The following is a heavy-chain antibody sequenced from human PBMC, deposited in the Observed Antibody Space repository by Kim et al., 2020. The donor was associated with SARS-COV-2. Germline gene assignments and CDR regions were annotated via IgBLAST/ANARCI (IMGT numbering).Heavy chain of an antibody. CDR1: GGSISSGGYY. CDR3: ARTGVIDTAMVTRSGCYFDY. D-gene: IGHD5-18*01. J-gene: IGHJ4*02. CDR2: IYYSGST. V-gene: IGHV4-31*03. Sequence: SETLSLTCTVSGGSISSGGYYWSWIRQHPGKGLEWIGYIYYSGSTYYNPSLKSRVTISVDTSKNQFSLKLSSVTAADTAVYYCARTGVIDTAMVTRSGCYFDYWGQGTLVTVSS.